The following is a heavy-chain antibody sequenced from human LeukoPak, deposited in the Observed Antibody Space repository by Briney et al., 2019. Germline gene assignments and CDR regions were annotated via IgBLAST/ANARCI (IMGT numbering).Heavy chain of an antibody. CDR1: GFNFNDYA. Sequence: GGSLRLSCAVSGFNFNDYAMHWLRQAPGKGLEWVAVISYDGGFKYYADSLKGRFTISRDNSKNTLYLQMNSLRAEDTAVYYCARESGDYDAFDIWGQGTMVTVSS. D-gene: IGHD4-17*01. J-gene: IGHJ3*02. CDR3: ARESGDYDAFDI. CDR2: ISYDGGFK. V-gene: IGHV3-30-3*01.